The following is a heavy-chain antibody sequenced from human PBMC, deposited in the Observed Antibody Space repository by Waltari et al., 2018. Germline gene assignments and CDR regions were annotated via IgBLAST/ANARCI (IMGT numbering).Heavy chain of an antibody. CDR1: GGSISSSSYY. D-gene: IGHD3-16*01. V-gene: IGHV4-39*07. Sequence: QLQLQESGPGLVKPSETLSLTCTVSGGSISSSSYYWGWIRQPPGKGLEWIGSIYYSGSTYYNPSRRSRVTISVDTSKNQFSLKLSAVTAADTAVYYCARDRLRDYSWGSPPYYFDYWGQGTLVTVSS. CDR2: IYYSGST. J-gene: IGHJ4*02. CDR3: ARDRLRDYSWGSPPYYFDY.